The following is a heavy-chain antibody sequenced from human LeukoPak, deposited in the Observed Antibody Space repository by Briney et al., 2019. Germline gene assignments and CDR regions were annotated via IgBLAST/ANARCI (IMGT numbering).Heavy chain of an antibody. CDR3: ARASMVRGIIPGRRDY. D-gene: IGHD3-10*01. V-gene: IGHV4-34*01. J-gene: IGHJ4*02. Sequence: SETLSLTCAVYAGSFSGYYWSWIRQPPGKGLEWVGEINHSGSTNYNPSLKSPVPIPEDTSKDQFSLKLSSVAAADTAVYYCARASMVRGIIPGRRDYWGQGTLVTASS. CDR1: AGSFSGYY. CDR2: INHSGST.